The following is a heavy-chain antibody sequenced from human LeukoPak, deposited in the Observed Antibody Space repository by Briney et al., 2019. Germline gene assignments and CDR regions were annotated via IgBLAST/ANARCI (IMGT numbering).Heavy chain of an antibody. CDR2: IITIFGTA. J-gene: IGHJ5*02. CDR3: ARDRYCSSTSCLNWFDP. CDR1: GGTFSSYA. V-gene: IGHV1-69*13. Sequence: ASVKVSCKASGGTFSSYAISWVRQAPGQGLEWMGGIITIFGTANYAQKFQGRVTITADESTSTAYMELSSLRSEDTAVYYCARDRYCSSTSCLNWFDPWGQGTLVTVSS. D-gene: IGHD2-2*01.